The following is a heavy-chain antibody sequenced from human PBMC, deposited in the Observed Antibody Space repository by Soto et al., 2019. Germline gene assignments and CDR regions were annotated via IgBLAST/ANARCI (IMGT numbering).Heavy chain of an antibody. D-gene: IGHD2-2*01. CDR3: ARYQGYSSSTRRYHYYCGMDG. CDR2: IDPSDSYT. V-gene: IGHV5-10-1*01. Sequence: GESLKISCKGSRYSFTSYWISWVRQMPGKRLEWMGRIDPSDSYTNYSASFQFHVTISADKSISTAYLQWSSLKASDTAMYYCARYQGYSSSTRRYHYYCGMDGSGKGTTSTV. CDR1: RYSFTSYW. J-gene: IGHJ6*01.